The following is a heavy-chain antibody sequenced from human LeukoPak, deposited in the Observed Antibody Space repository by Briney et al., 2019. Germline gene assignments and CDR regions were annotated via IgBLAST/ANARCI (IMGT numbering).Heavy chain of an antibody. V-gene: IGHV3-74*01. Sequence: GGSLRLSCAASGFTFSSYWMHWVRQDPGEGLVWVSRINSDGSSTTYADSVKGRFTISRDNAKNTLYLQMNSLRAEDTAVYYCARGGRYSGYDYFDYWGQGTLVTVSS. CDR1: GFTFSSYW. CDR3: ARGGRYSGYDYFDY. D-gene: IGHD5-12*01. CDR2: INSDGSST. J-gene: IGHJ4*02.